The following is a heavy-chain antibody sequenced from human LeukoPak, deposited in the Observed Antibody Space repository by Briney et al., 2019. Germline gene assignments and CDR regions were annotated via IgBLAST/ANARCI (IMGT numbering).Heavy chain of an antibody. V-gene: IGHV3-23*01. Sequence: GGSLRLSCAASGFTFSSSGMSWVRQAPGKGLDWVSVISGSGNYAYYADSVKGRFTISRDNSKNTLYLQMNSLRAEDTAVYYCATDLIHYYASGAKTWGQGTLVTVSS. J-gene: IGHJ5*02. D-gene: IGHD3-10*01. CDR2: ISGSGNYA. CDR3: ATDLIHYYASGAKT. CDR1: GFTFSSSG.